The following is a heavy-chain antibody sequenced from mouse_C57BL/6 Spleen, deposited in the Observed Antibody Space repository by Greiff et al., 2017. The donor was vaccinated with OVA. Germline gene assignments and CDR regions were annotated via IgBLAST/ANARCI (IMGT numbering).Heavy chain of an antibody. Sequence: QVQLKESGPELVKPGASVKISCKASGYAFSSSWMNWVKQRPGKGLEWIGRIYPGDGDTNYNGKFKGKATLTADKSSSTAYMQLSSLTSEESAVYFCARDEGYFDVWGTGTTVTVSS. CDR3: ARDEGYFDV. J-gene: IGHJ1*03. CDR2: IYPGDGDT. V-gene: IGHV1-82*01. CDR1: GYAFSSSW.